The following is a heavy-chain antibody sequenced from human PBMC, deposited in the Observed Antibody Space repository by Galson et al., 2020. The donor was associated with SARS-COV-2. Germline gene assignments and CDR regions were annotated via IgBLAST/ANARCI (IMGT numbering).Heavy chain of an antibody. J-gene: IGHJ6*02. CDR3: ASSHGGQDYYYGMDV. Sequence: ETSETLSLTCAVYGGSFSGYYWSWIRQPPGKGLEWIGEINHSGSTNYNPSLKSRVTISVDTSKNQFSLKLSSVTAADTAVYYCASSHGGQDYYYGMDVWGQGTTVTVSS. V-gene: IGHV4-34*01. CDR2: INHSGST. CDR1: GGSFSGYY.